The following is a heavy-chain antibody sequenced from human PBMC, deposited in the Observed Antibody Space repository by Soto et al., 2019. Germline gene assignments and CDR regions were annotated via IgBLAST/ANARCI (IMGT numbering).Heavy chain of an antibody. Sequence: QVQLVESGGGVVQPGRSLRLSCAASGFTFSSYGMHWVRQAPGKGLEWVAVIWYDGSNKYYADSVKGRFTISRDNYKNTVYMQMNSLRGEDTAVYYCARDASEAIFGVVITYYYYLDVWGKGTTVTVSS. D-gene: IGHD3-3*01. J-gene: IGHJ6*03. CDR3: ARDASEAIFGVVITYYYYLDV. CDR1: GFTFSSYG. V-gene: IGHV3-33*01. CDR2: IWYDGSNK.